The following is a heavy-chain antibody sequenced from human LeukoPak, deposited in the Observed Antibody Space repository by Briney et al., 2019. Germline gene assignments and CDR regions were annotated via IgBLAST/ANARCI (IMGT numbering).Heavy chain of an antibody. V-gene: IGHV3-66*01. D-gene: IGHD3-10*01. CDR2: IYSGGST. Sequence: GGSLRLSCAASGFTFSSYAMSWVRQAPGKGLEWVSVIYSGGSTYYADSVKGRFTISRDNPKNTLYLQMNSLRAEDTAVYYCARAGKDVNSSGSRTYYYGMDVWGQGTTVTVSS. CDR1: GFTFSSYA. CDR3: ARAGKDVNSSGSRTYYYGMDV. J-gene: IGHJ6*02.